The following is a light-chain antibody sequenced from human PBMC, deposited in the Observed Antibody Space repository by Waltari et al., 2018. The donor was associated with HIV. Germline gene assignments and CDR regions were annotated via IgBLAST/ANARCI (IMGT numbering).Light chain of an antibody. V-gene: IGLV2-8*01. CDR1: ASYVGGYDD. Sequence: QSALTQPPSASGSPGQSVTISCTGTASYVGGYDDVSWYQQHPGKAPKLMIYEVSKRPSGVPDRFSGSKSGNTASLTVSGLQAEDEADYYCSSYAGSNNLNVFGTGTKVTVL. CDR3: SSYAGSNNLNV. J-gene: IGLJ1*01. CDR2: EVS.